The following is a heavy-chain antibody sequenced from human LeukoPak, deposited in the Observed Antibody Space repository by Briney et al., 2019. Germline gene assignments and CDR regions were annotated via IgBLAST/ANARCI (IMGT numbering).Heavy chain of an antibody. Sequence: SETLSLTCAVYGGSFSGYYWGWIRQPPGKGLERIGEINHSGSTNYNPSLKSRVTISPERSKNQVSLKLRSLTAADTAVYYCAGGGGSSEHAAAFNIWGQGAMVTVSS. CDR1: GGSFSGYY. J-gene: IGHJ3*02. D-gene: IGHD1-26*01. CDR3: AGGGGSSEHAAAFNI. V-gene: IGHV4-34*01. CDR2: INHSGST.